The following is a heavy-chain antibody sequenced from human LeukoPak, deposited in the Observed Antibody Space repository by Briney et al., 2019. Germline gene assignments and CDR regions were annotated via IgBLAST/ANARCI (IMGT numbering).Heavy chain of an antibody. J-gene: IGHJ3*02. V-gene: IGHV4-59*08. Sequence: KPSENLSLTCSVSGGSISSYYWRWLRQPPGEGLGWIGYMYYSGSTNYNPSLKSRVTISVDTSKNQFSLKLSSVTAADTAVYYCARHSGDYEPTNAFDIWSQGTMVTVSS. CDR1: GGSISSYY. D-gene: IGHD4-17*01. CDR3: ARHSGDYEPTNAFDI. CDR2: MYYSGST.